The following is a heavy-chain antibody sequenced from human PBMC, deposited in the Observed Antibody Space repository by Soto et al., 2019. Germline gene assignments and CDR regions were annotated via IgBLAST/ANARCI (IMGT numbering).Heavy chain of an antibody. CDR2: ISAYNGNT. Sequence: QVPLVQSGAEVKKPGASVKVSCKASGYTFTSYGISWVRQAPGQGLEWMGWISAYNGNTNYAQKLQGRVTMTTDTSTSTAYMELRSLRSDDTAVYYCARRGRYCTNGVCYSYFDYWGQGTLVTVSS. J-gene: IGHJ4*02. D-gene: IGHD2-8*01. CDR1: GYTFTSYG. CDR3: ARRGRYCTNGVCYSYFDY. V-gene: IGHV1-18*04.